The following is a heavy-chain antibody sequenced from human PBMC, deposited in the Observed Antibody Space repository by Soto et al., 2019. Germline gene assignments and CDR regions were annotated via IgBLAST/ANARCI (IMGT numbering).Heavy chain of an antibody. CDR1: GDPLSSGDYY. CDR2: IFYTGSS. V-gene: IGHV4-30-4*01. Sequence: QVQLQESGPGLVKPSQTLSLTCTVSGDPLSSGDYYWSWIRQRPGKGLEWIGYIFYTGSSYYNPSLRSRVSISVDTSKNQFSLNAASVSAADTAVYYCASGTGTMARAVLLEWGQGTLITVSS. D-gene: IGHD3-10*01. CDR3: ASGTGTMARAVLLE. J-gene: IGHJ4*02.